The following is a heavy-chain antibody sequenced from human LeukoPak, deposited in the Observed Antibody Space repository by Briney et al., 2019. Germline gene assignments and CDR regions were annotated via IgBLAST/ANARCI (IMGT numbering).Heavy chain of an antibody. D-gene: IGHD3-10*01. CDR3: ASITMVRGVITHFDY. CDR2: IYHSGST. J-gene: IGHJ4*02. CDR1: GGSISSSNW. Sequence: NPSETLSPTCAVPGGSISSSNWWSWVRQPPGKGLEWIGEIYHSGSTNYNPSLKSRVTISVDKSKNQFSLKLSSVTAADTAVYYCASITMVRGVITHFDYWGQGTLVTVSS. V-gene: IGHV4-4*02.